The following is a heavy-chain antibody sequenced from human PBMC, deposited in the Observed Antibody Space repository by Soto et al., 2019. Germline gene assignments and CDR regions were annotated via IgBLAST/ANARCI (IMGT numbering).Heavy chain of an antibody. CDR3: ARRGEWLPTLDY. D-gene: IGHD3-3*01. CDR1: GFSFSIYE. Sequence: EVQLVESGGGLVQPGGSLRLSCAASGFSFSIYEMNWVRQAPGKGLEWVSYISSSGSTIYYADSVKGRFTISRDNANNALYLQMNSLRAEDTAVYYCARRGEWLPTLDYWGQGTLVTVSS. V-gene: IGHV3-48*03. CDR2: ISSSGSTI. J-gene: IGHJ4*02.